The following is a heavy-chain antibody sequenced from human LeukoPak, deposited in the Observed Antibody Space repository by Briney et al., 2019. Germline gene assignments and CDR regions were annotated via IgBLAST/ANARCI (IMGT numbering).Heavy chain of an antibody. V-gene: IGHV3-53*01. CDR3: ARVPGNQNYFDY. CDR1: GFTFSNYA. CDR2: IYSDGST. J-gene: IGHJ4*02. Sequence: GGSLRLSCAASGFTFSNYAMTWVRQAPGKGLEWVSVIYSDGSTYYADSVKGRFTISRDNSKNTLYLQMNSLRAEDTAVYYCARVPGNQNYFDYWGQGTLVTVSS. D-gene: IGHD1-26*01.